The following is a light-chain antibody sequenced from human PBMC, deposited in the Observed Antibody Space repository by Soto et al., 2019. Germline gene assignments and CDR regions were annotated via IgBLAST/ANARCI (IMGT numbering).Light chain of an antibody. CDR3: QKYNSAPIT. V-gene: IGKV1-27*01. Sequence: VPKTQSPASLSATVGDRGSITCRASQGISNYLAWYQQKPGKVPKLLIYAASTLQSGVPSRFSGSGSGTDFTLTISSLQPEDVATYYCQKYNSAPITSGQGTGLEI. J-gene: IGKJ5*01. CDR2: AAS. CDR1: QGISNY.